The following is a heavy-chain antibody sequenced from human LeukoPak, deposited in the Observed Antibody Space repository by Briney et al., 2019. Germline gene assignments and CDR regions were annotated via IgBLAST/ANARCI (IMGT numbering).Heavy chain of an antibody. CDR1: GDFITAYY. Sequence: SETLSLTCTVSGDFITAYYWSWIRQPPGKGLGWIGYVYYSGSTEYNPSLRSRVTISLEMSKHQFSLNLTSVTAADTAVYYCASNTGTVFDYWGQGALVTVSS. CDR3: ASNTGTVFDY. J-gene: IGHJ4*02. CDR2: VYYSGST. D-gene: IGHD7-27*01. V-gene: IGHV4-59*01.